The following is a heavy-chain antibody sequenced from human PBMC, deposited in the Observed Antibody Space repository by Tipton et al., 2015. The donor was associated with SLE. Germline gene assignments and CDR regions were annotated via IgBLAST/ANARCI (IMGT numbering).Heavy chain of an antibody. CDR2: IYYSGST. CDR1: GGSISSGGYY. J-gene: IGHJ4*02. CDR3: ARAAFEGHCSSTSCSPGPLDY. Sequence: LRLSCTVSGGSISSGGYYWSWIRQHPGKGLEWIGYIYYSGSTYYNPPLKSRVTISVDTSKNQFSLKLSSVTAADTAVYYCARAAFEGHCSSTSCSPGPLDYWGQGTLVTVSS. D-gene: IGHD2-2*01. V-gene: IGHV4-31*03.